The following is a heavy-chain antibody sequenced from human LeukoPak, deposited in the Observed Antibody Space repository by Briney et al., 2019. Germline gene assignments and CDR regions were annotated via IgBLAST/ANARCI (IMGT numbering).Heavy chain of an antibody. Sequence: GGSLRLSCAASGFTFSSYAMSWVRQAPGKGLESVSAISGSGGSTYYADSVKGRFTISRDNSKNTLYLQMNSLRAEDTAVYYCAKVGYGDYVPYLAKLDYWGQGTLVTVSS. V-gene: IGHV3-23*01. D-gene: IGHD4-17*01. J-gene: IGHJ4*02. CDR3: AKVGYGDYVPYLAKLDY. CDR1: GFTFSSYA. CDR2: ISGSGGST.